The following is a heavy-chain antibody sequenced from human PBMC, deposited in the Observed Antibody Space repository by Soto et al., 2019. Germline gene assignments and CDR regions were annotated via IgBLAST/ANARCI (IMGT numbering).Heavy chain of an antibody. J-gene: IGHJ4*02. V-gene: IGHV1-18*01. CDR3: AIDLSYMNFDY. Sequence: QVQLVQSGAEVKKPGASVKVSCKASGYTFTSYSISWVRQAPGQGLEWMGWINPYNGNTNYAQKVQGRVTMTTDTATRTAYMELRSLRSDDTAVYYCAIDLSYMNFDYWGQGTLVTVSS. CDR1: GYTFTSYS. D-gene: IGHD3-10*01. CDR2: INPYNGNT.